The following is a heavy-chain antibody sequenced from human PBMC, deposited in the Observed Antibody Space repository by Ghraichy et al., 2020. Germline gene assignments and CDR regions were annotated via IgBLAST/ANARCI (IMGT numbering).Heavy chain of an antibody. D-gene: IGHD2-8*02. J-gene: IGHJ4*02. CDR3: ARGSCSAGVCWSYF. V-gene: IGHV3-23*01. CDR2: ISDYGRST. Sequence: LSLTCAASGFTFRSYAMNWVRQAPGKGLEWVASISDYGRSTFYADSVKGRLTISRDNSENTLYLQMDSLRADDTAVYYCARGSCSAGVCWSYFWGQGTLVTVSS. CDR1: GFTFRSYA.